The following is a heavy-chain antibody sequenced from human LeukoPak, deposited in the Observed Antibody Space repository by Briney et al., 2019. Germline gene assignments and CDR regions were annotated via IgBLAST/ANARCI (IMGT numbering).Heavy chain of an antibody. V-gene: IGHV1-18*01. CDR2: ISAYNGNT. D-gene: IGHD5-18*01. Sequence: ASVKVSCKASAYTFTGYGISWVRQAPGQGLEWMGWISAYNGNTNYAQKLQGRVTMTSDTSTSTAYMELRSLRSDDTAVYYCARNLDSYGTYYFDYWGQGTLVTVSS. CDR3: ARNLDSYGTYYFDY. J-gene: IGHJ4*02. CDR1: AYTFTGYG.